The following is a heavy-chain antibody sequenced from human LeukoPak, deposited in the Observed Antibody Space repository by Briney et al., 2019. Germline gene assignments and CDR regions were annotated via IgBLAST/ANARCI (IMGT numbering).Heavy chain of an antibody. J-gene: IGHJ3*01. V-gene: IGHV4-59*08. CDR1: GGSISNYY. CDR2: FYYTGST. Sequence: SETLSLTCTVSGGSISNYYGSWIRQPPGKGLEWIGYFYYTGSTNYSPSLKNRVTISVDTSKNQFSLKLSSVTAADTAVYYCASTHFYDSSAYYSAFDLWGQGTMVPVSS. D-gene: IGHD3-22*01. CDR3: ASTHFYDSSAYYSAFDL.